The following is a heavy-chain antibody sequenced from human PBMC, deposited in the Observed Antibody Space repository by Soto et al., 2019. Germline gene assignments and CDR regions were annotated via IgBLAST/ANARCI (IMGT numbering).Heavy chain of an antibody. D-gene: IGHD3-16*01. J-gene: IGHJ4*02. CDR1: GFTFSSYA. Sequence: GGSLRLSCAASGFTFSSYAMHWVRQAPGKGLEGVAVISYDGSNKYYADSVKGRFTISRDNSKNTLYLQMNSLRAEDTAVYYSERAGGIGGAGPWYLNNGGQGTLLTVST. CDR3: ERAGGIGGAGPWYLNN. V-gene: IGHV3-30-3*01. CDR2: ISYDGSNK.